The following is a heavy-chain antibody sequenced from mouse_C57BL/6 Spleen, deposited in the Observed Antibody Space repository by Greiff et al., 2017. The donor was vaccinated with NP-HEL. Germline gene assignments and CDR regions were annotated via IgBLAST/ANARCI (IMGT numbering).Heavy chain of an antibody. Sequence: QVQLKQPGAELVMPGASVKLSCKASGYTFTSYWMHWVKQRPGQGLEWIGEIDPSDSYTNYNQKFKGKSTLTVDKSSSTAYMQLSSLTSEDSAVYYCARTGTDPWYFDVWGTGTTVTVSS. J-gene: IGHJ1*03. CDR3: ARTGTDPWYFDV. CDR1: GYTFTSYW. CDR2: IDPSDSYT. D-gene: IGHD3-3*01. V-gene: IGHV1-69*01.